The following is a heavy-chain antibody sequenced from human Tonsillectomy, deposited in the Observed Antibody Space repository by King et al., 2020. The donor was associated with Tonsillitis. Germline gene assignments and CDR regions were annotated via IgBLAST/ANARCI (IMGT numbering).Heavy chain of an antibody. J-gene: IGHJ5*02. Sequence: VQLQESGPGLVKPSETLSLTCAVSGYSISSGYYWGWIRQPPGKGVEWIGSLYHSGTTYYNPSLKSRVTISMDTSKNQFSLKLSSVTAADTAVYYCARVGQRYCSSNTCPMFPWGQGTLVTVSS. CDR3: ARVGQRYCSSNTCPMFP. CDR2: LYHSGTT. D-gene: IGHD2-2*01. CDR1: GYSISSGYY. V-gene: IGHV4-38-2*01.